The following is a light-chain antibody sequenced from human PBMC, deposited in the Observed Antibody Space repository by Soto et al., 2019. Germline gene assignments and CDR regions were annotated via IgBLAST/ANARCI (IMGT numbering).Light chain of an antibody. CDR3: MQGLQDLT. Sequence: IVMTQSPLSLPVTPGEPASISCRSSQSLLYSNGYNYLDWYLQRPGQSPQLLIYLASNRAPGVPDRFSGSGSGTDFTLKISRVEAEDVGVYYCMQGLQDLTFGQGTRLEIQ. J-gene: IGKJ5*01. CDR2: LAS. CDR1: QSLLYSNGYNY. V-gene: IGKV2-28*01.